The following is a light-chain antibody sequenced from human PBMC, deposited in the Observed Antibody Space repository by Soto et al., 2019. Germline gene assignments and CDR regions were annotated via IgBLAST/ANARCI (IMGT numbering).Light chain of an antibody. CDR3: QQRSSWPWT. CDR2: DAS. J-gene: IGKJ1*01. V-gene: IGKV3-11*01. Sequence: EILLTQSPATLSLSPGERATLSCRASQSVRSSLAWYQQKPGQAPRLLIYDASNRATGSPGRFSGSGSGTNFTPTISNLEPEDFAVDYCQQRSSWPWTFGQGAKVEIK. CDR1: QSVRSS.